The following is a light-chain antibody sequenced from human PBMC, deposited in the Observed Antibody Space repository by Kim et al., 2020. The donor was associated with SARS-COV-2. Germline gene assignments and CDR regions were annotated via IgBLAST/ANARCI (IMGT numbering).Light chain of an antibody. Sequence: DIRMTQSPSSLSASVGDRVTITCRASQGVGTSLAWSQHKPGKAPKSLINAASSLQSGVPSKFSGSGSGTDFTLTISNLQPEDSATYYCQHYQSYPRTFGQGTKVDIK. J-gene: IGKJ1*01. V-gene: IGKV1-16*02. CDR1: QGVGTS. CDR2: AAS. CDR3: QHYQSYPRT.